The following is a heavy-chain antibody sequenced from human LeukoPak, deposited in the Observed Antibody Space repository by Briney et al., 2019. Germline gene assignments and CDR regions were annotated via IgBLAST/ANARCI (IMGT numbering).Heavy chain of an antibody. J-gene: IGHJ4*02. V-gene: IGHV3-23*01. CDR3: AKDQEYYYDSSGFPLD. D-gene: IGHD3-22*01. Sequence: GGSLRLSCEASGVTFSSYVMSWVRQAPGKGPEWVSGISGSGGGTYYADSVKGRFTISRDNSKNTLYLQMNSLRAEDAAVYYCAKDQEYYYDSSGFPLDWGQGTLVTVSS. CDR2: ISGSGGGT. CDR1: GVTFSSYV.